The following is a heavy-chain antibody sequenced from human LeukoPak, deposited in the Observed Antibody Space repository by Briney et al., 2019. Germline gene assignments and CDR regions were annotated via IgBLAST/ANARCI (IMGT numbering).Heavy chain of an antibody. CDR3: ARISMTGTTGPRWFDP. CDR2: IDWDDDK. V-gene: IGHV2-70*11. Sequence: SGPALVKPTQTLTLTCTFSGFSLSTSGMCVSWIRQPPGKALEWLARIDWDDDKYYSTSLKTRLTISKDTSKNQVVLTMTNMDPVDTATYYCARISMTGTTGPRWFDPWGQGTLVTVSS. CDR1: GFSLSTSGMC. J-gene: IGHJ5*02. D-gene: IGHD1-20*01.